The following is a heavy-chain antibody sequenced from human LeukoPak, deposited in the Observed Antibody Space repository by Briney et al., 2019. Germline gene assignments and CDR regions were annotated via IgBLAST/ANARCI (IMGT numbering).Heavy chain of an antibody. V-gene: IGHV3-30-3*01. CDR3: AKARGYSYGWFDY. Sequence: GGSLRLSCAASGFTFSSYAMHWVRQAPGKGLEWVAVISYDGSNKYYADSVKGRFTISRDNSKNTLYLQMNSLRAEDTAVYYCAKARGYSYGWFDYWGQGTLVTVSS. J-gene: IGHJ4*02. CDR2: ISYDGSNK. CDR1: GFTFSSYA. D-gene: IGHD5-18*01.